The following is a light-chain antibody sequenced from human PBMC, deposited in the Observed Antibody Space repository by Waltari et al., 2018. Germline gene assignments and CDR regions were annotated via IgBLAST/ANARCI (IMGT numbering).Light chain of an antibody. CDR3: QVWDISTDQPI. CDR2: YDT. CDR1: DIGSQS. V-gene: IGLV3-21*04. Sequence: SSELTQPPSVSVAPGKTARITCGGHDIGSQSVHGYQQKQGQAPGVVIHYDTDRPSGIPERFSGSNSGNTSTLTISRVEAGDEADYYCQVWDISTDQPIFGGGTKLTVL. J-gene: IGLJ2*01.